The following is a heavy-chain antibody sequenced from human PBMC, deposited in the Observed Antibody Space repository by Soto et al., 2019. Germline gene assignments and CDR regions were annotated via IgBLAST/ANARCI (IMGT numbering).Heavy chain of an antibody. CDR1: GFTFSSYP. CDR3: ARVAPYCSTTTCYIDS. J-gene: IGHJ4*02. CDR2: IGGSGTGFNT. D-gene: IGHD2-2*01. V-gene: IGHV3-23*01. Sequence: EVQLLESGGGLVRPGGSLRLSCAASGFTFSSYPMKWVRQGPGKGLEWVSTIGGSGTGFNTDYADSVKGRFVISRDNSKNMVYLQMNSLRVEDTALYYCARVAPYCSTTTCYIDSWGQGTLVTVSS.